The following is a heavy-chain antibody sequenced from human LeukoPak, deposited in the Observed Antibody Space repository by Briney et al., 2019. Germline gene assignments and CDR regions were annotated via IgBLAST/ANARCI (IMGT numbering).Heavy chain of an antibody. Sequence: PGGSLRLSCAASGFTFSSYGMHWVRQTPGKGLEWVAFIRSDGNTKYYAESVKGRFTISRDNAKNSLYLQMNSLRAEDTAVYYCARDRGHYGDYGDDAFDIWGQGTMVTVSS. CDR3: ARDRGHYGDYGDDAFDI. D-gene: IGHD4-17*01. CDR2: IRSDGNTK. CDR1: GFTFSSYG. J-gene: IGHJ3*02. V-gene: IGHV3-30*02.